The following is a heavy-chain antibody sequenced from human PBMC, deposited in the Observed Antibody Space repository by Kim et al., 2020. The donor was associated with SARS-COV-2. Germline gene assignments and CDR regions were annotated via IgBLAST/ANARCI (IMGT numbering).Heavy chain of an antibody. Sequence: SVKVSCKASGGTFSSYAISWVRQAPGQGLEWMGGIIPIFGTANYAQKFQGRVTITADESTSTAYMELSSLRSEDTAVYYCARGGHYYDSSGPQTFWYYYYGMDVWGQGTTVTVSS. CDR3: ARGGHYYDSSGPQTFWYYYYGMDV. CDR1: GGTFSSYA. D-gene: IGHD3-22*01. J-gene: IGHJ6*02. CDR2: IIPIFGTA. V-gene: IGHV1-69*13.